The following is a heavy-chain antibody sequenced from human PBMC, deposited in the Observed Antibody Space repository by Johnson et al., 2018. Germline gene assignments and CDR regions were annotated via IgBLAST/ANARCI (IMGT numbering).Heavy chain of an antibody. V-gene: IGHV4-34*01. J-gene: IGHJ6*03. CDR2: INHSGST. CDR3: ARVLSGFGEYYYYMDV. Sequence: QVQLQQWGAGLLKPSETLSLTCAVYGGSFSGYYWSWIRQPPGKGLAWIGEINHSGSTNYNPSLKSRVTISVDTAKNQFSLKLSSVTAADTAVYYCARVLSGFGEYYYYMDVWGKGTTVTVSS. CDR1: GGSFSGYY. D-gene: IGHD3-10*01.